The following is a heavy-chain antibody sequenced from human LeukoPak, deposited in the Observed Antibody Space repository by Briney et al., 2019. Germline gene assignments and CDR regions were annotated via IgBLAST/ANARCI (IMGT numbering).Heavy chain of an antibody. V-gene: IGHV4-31*03. D-gene: IGHD3-22*01. CDR3: ARENPSGYYNRPIDY. J-gene: IGHJ4*02. CDR2: IYYSGST. CDR1: GGSISSGGYY. Sequence: SQTLSLTCTVSGGSISSGGYYWSWIRQHPGKGLEWIGYIYYSGSTYYNPSLKSRVTMSVDTSKNQFSLKLSSVTAADTAIYYCARENPSGYYNRPIDYWGQGTLVTVSS.